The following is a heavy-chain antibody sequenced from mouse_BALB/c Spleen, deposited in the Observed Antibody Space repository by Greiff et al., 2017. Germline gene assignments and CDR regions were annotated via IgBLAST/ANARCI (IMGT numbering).Heavy chain of an antibody. Sequence: QVQLKESGPGLVAPSQSLSITCTVSGFSLTSYGVHWVRQPPGKGLEWLGVIWAGGSTNYNSALMSRLSISKDNSKSQVFLKMNSLQTDDTAMYYCARDRVYDYDVDWYFDVWGAGTTVTVSS. D-gene: IGHD2-4*01. CDR1: GFSLTSYG. V-gene: IGHV2-9*02. J-gene: IGHJ1*01. CDR2: IWAGGST. CDR3: ARDRVYDYDVDWYFDV.